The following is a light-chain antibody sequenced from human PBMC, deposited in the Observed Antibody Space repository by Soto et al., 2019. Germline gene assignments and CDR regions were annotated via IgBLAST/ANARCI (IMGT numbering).Light chain of an antibody. J-gene: IGKJ5*01. V-gene: IGKV1-39*01. CDR3: QQGYTSAIT. CDR1: QSIGKH. Sequence: DIQMTHSRSSLSSSVGYRVTITFLASQSIGKHLNWYQQKPGKAPKFLIYAASNLQSGVPSRFSGSGSGTDFTLTVNSLQPEDFATYYCQQGYTSAITFGQGTRLEIK. CDR2: AAS.